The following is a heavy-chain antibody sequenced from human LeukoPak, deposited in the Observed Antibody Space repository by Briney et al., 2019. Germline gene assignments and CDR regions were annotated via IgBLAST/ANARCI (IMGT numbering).Heavy chain of an antibody. J-gene: IGHJ4*02. CDR2: MNPNSGDT. D-gene: IGHD2-15*01. Sequence: ASVKVSCKTSGYTFTSFDMNWVRQATGQGLEWMGWMNPNSGDTGYAQKFQGRVTMTRDTSISTAYMELSSLRSEDTAVYYCARADCSGGSCLIDYWGQGTLVTVSS. CDR1: GYTFTSFD. V-gene: IGHV1-8*01. CDR3: ARADCSGGSCLIDY.